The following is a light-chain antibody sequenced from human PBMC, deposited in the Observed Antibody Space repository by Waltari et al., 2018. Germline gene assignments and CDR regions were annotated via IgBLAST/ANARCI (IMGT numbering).Light chain of an antibody. Sequence: DIKMTQSPSSLSASVGDTVTITCRASQRIADYLNWYQHKPGKAPKLLIYGASSLQSGVPSRFSGSGSGTDFTLTISSLQPEDFATYYCQQSNNTPWTFGQGTKVEIK. CDR3: QQSNNTPWT. CDR2: GAS. V-gene: IGKV1-39*01. J-gene: IGKJ1*01. CDR1: QRIADY.